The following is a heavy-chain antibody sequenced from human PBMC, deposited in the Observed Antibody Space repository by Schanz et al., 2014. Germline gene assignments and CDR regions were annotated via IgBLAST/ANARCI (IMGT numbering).Heavy chain of an antibody. CDR3: ASKGLTTDAFDI. CDR2: IYYSGST. V-gene: IGHV4-28*07. D-gene: IGHD2-8*01. Sequence: QVQLQESGPGLVKPSDTLSLTCAVSGYSINTSDWWGWIRQPPGKGLEWIGYIYYSGSTYYNPSPKSRAPRSGETPKNHSPRKWRSVTAVDTAVYYCASKGLTTDAFDIWGQGTMVTVSS. CDR1: GYSINTSDW. J-gene: IGHJ3*02.